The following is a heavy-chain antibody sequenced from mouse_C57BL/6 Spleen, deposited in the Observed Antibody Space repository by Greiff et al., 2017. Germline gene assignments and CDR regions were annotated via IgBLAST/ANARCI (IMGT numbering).Heavy chain of an antibody. Sequence: VQVVESGAELVKPGASVKLSCKASGYTFTEYTIHWVKQRSGQGLEWIGWFYPGSGSIKYNEKFKDKATLTADKSSSTVYMELSRLTSEDSAVYFCARHETRGLRRPTGFDYWGQGTTLTVSS. D-gene: IGHD2-4*01. CDR1: GYTFTEYT. V-gene: IGHV1-62-2*01. CDR3: ARHETRGLRRPTGFDY. J-gene: IGHJ2*01. CDR2: FYPGSGSI.